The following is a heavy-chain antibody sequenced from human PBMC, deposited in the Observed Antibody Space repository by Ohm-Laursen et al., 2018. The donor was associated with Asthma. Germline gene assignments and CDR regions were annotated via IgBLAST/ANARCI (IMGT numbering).Heavy chain of an antibody. CDR1: GHTFTSYG. CDR3: ARERGITIFGVVSNYFDY. D-gene: IGHD3-3*01. CDR2: ISAYNGNT. V-gene: IGHV1-18*01. Sequence: ASVKVSCKSSGHTFTSYGISWVRQAPGQGLEWMGWISAYNGNTNYAQKLQGRVTMTTDTSTSTAYMELRSPRSDDTAVYYCARERGITIFGVVSNYFDYWGQGTLVTVSS. J-gene: IGHJ4*02.